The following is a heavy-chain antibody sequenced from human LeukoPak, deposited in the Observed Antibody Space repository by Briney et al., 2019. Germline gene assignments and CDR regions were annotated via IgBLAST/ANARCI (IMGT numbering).Heavy chain of an antibody. Sequence: ASVKVSCKASGYTFTSYGISWVRQAPGQGLEWMGWISAYNGNTNYAQKLQGRVTITTDTSTSTAYMELRSLRSDDTAVYYCARDLEDYGDYVNLDYWGQGTLVTVSS. D-gene: IGHD4-17*01. J-gene: IGHJ4*02. CDR2: ISAYNGNT. CDR3: ARDLEDYGDYVNLDY. CDR1: GYTFTSYG. V-gene: IGHV1-18*04.